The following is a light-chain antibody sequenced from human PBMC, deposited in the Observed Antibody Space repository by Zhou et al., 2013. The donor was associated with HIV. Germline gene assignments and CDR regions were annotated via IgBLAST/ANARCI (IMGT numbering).Light chain of an antibody. J-gene: IGKJ3*01. CDR2: EAS. Sequence: DIQMTQSPSTLSASVGDRVTITCRANQTIGRWLAWYQQKSGEAPKLLIFEASTLESGVSSRFSGRGSGTAFSLTIGGLQPDDFATYFCLQHNTYPFTFGPGTKVDIK. CDR1: QTIGRW. V-gene: IGKV1-5*03. CDR3: LQHNTYPFT.